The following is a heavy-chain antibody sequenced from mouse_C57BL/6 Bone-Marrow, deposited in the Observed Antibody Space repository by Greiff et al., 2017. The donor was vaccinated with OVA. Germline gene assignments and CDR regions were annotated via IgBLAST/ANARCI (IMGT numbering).Heavy chain of an antibody. V-gene: IGHV1-52*01. J-gene: IGHJ4*01. CDR2: IDPSDSET. Sequence: VKLQQPGAELVRPGSSVKLSCKASGYTFTSYWMHWVKQRPIQGLEWIGNIDPSDSETHYNQKFKDKATLTVDKSTSTAYMQLSSLTSEDSAVYDCARLTAPLYAMDYWGQGTSVTVSA. CDR1: GYTFTSYW. D-gene: IGHD1-2*01. CDR3: ARLTAPLYAMDY.